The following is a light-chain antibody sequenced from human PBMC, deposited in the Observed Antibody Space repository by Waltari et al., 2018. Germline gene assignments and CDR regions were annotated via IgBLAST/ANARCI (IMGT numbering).Light chain of an antibody. V-gene: IGKV3-20*01. J-gene: IGKJ1*01. CDR1: QSVSRT. Sequence: IVLTQSPGTLSLSPGERATLSCRASQSVSRTLAWYQQKPGQAPRLLIYDAPSRATGIPDRFSGSGSGTDFSLTISRREPEDFAVYYCQKYGTLPATFGQGTKVEIK. CDR2: DAP. CDR3: QKYGTLPAT.